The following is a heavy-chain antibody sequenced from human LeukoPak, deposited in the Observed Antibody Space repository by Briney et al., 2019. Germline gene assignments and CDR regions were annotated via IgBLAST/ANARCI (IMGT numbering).Heavy chain of an antibody. D-gene: IGHD2-2*01. CDR1: GFTFSSYA. J-gene: IGHJ4*02. CDR2: ISGSGGNT. Sequence: PGGSLRLSCAASGFTFSSYAMSWVRQAPGKGLEWVSAISGSGGNTYYADSVKGRFTISRDNSKNTLYLQMNSLRAEDTAVYYCAKPTRGYCSSTSCPMGGNYFDYWGQGTLVTVSS. V-gene: IGHV3-23*01. CDR3: AKPTRGYCSSTSCPMGGNYFDY.